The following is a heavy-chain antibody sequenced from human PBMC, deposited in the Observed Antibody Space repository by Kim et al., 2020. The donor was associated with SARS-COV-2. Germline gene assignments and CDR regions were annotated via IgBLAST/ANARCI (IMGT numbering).Heavy chain of an antibody. V-gene: IGHV4-34*01. CDR2: INHSGST. Sequence: SETLSLTCAVYGGSFSGYYWSWIRQPPGKGLEWIGEINHSGSTNYNPSLKSRVTISVDTSKNQFSLKLSSVTAADTAVYYCARERPMTKVLRWKKNWFDPWGQGTLVTVSS. D-gene: IGHD1-1*01. CDR3: ARERPMTKVLRWKKNWFDP. J-gene: IGHJ5*02. CDR1: GGSFSGYY.